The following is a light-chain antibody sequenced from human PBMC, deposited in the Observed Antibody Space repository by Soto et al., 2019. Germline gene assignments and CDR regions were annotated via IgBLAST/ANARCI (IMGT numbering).Light chain of an antibody. V-gene: IGKV1-9*01. CDR3: QKLNTYPST. CDR1: QDISNY. Sequence: DIQMTQSPSSLSASVGDRVTITFQASQDISNYLNWYQQKPGKAPKLLIYAASTLQRGVPSRFSGSGSGTDFTLTISSLQPEDFATYYCQKLNTYPSTFGGGTKVDIK. CDR2: AAS. J-gene: IGKJ4*01.